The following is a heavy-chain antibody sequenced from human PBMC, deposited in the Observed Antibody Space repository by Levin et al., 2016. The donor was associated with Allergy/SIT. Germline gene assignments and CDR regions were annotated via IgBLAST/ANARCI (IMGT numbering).Heavy chain of an antibody. CDR1: GFTFSSYA. V-gene: IGHV3-30*04. CDR3: ARDLSSGWHDDWYFDL. CDR2: ISYDGSNK. Sequence: LSLTCAASGFTFSSYAMHWVRQAPGKGLEWVAVISYDGSNKYYADSVKGRFTISRDNSKNTLYLQMNSLRAEDTAVYYCARDLSSGWHDDWYFDLWGRGTLVTVSS. J-gene: IGHJ2*01. D-gene: IGHD6-19*01.